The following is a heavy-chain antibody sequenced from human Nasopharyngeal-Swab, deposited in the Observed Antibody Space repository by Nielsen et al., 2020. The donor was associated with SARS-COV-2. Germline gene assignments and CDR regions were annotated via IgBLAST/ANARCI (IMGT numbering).Heavy chain of an antibody. CDR2: IYYSGST. CDR1: GGSISSYY. D-gene: IGHD5-18*01. Sequence: SETLSLTCTVSGGSISSYYWSWIRQPPGKGLEWIGYIYYSGSTNYNPSLKSRVTISVDTSKNQFSLKLSSVTAADTAVYYCAREGYGRSNAFDIWGQVTMVTVSS. CDR3: AREGYGRSNAFDI. V-gene: IGHV4-59*01. J-gene: IGHJ3*02.